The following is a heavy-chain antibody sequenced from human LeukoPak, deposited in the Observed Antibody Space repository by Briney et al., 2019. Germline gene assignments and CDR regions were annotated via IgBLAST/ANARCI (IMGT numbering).Heavy chain of an antibody. Sequence: PSETLSLTYAVYGGSFSGYYWSWIRQPPGKGLEWIGEINHSGSTNYNPSLKSRATISVDTSKNQFSLTLSSVTAADTAVYYCASEAHRGGGFDSWGQGTQVTVSS. CDR1: GGSFSGYY. V-gene: IGHV4-34*01. D-gene: IGHD3-16*01. J-gene: IGHJ4*02. CDR3: ASEAHRGGGFDS. CDR2: INHSGST.